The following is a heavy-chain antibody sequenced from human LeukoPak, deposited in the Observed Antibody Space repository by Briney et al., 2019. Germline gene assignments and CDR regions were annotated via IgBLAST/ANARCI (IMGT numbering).Heavy chain of an antibody. J-gene: IGHJ5*02. CDR3: ARGRIAARIKGEHWFDP. Sequence: ASVKVSCKASGYTFTSYGISWVRQAPGRGLEWMGWISAYNGNTNYAQKLQGRVTMTTDTSTSTAYMELRSLRSDDTAVYYCARGRIAARIKGEHWFDPWGQGTLVTVSS. CDR2: ISAYNGNT. V-gene: IGHV1-18*01. D-gene: IGHD6-6*01. CDR1: GYTFTSYG.